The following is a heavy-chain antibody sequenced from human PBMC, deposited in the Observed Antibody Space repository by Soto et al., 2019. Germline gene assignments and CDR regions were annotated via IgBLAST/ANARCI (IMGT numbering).Heavy chain of an antibody. V-gene: IGHV4-39*01. CDR1: GGSISSSSYY. CDR3: ARHATCTNGVCYTYWYFDL. J-gene: IGHJ2*01. D-gene: IGHD2-8*01. CDR2: IYYSGST. Sequence: QLQLQESGPGLVKPSETLSLTCTVSGGSISSSSYYWGWIRQPPGKGLEWIGSIYYSGSTYYNPSHXSRVTISGDTXXHXFXPKLSSVTAADTAVYYCARHATCTNGVCYTYWYFDLWGRGTLVTVSS.